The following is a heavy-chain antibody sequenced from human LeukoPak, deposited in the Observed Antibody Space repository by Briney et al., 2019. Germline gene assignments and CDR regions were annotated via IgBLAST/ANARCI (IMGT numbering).Heavy chain of an antibody. CDR2: LSDTGST. D-gene: IGHD2-15*01. CDR1: GGSGSTISHF. CDR3: ARWSDY. J-gene: IGHJ4*02. Sequence: PSETLSLTCTVSGGSGSTISHFWDWVRQPPGKGLEWIVSLSDTGSTYYNPSLESRVTMSFDTSKNPFSLKLSSLTTADTAVYYCARWSDYWGQGTLVTVS. V-gene: IGHV4-39*01.